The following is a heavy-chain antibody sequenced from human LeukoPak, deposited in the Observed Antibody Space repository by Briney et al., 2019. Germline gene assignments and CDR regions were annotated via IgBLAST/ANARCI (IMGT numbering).Heavy chain of an antibody. CDR1: GDSVSSNSVA. D-gene: IGHD3-16*01. CDR2: TYYRSKWYT. V-gene: IGHV6-1*01. CDR3: ARDRGGYYFDY. J-gene: IGHJ4*02. Sequence: SQTLSLTCAISGDSVSSNSVAWNWIRQSPSRGLEWLGRTYYRSKWYTDYAVSVKSRITIDPDTSKNQFSLQLSSVAPEDTAVYYCARDRGGYYFDYWGQGTLVTVSS.